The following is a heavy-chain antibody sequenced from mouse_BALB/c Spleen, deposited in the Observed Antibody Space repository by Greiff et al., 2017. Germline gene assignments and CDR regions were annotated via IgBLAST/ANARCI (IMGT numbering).Heavy chain of an antibody. CDR1: GFSFSSFG. CDR3: AREGGNYLWYIDV. D-gene: IGHD2-1*01. V-gene: IGHV5-17*02. Sequence: EVQRVESGGGLVQPGGSRKLSCAASGFSFSSFGMHWVRQAPEKGLEWVAYISSGSSTIYYADTVKGRFTSSRDNPKNTLFLQMTSLRSEDTAMYYCAREGGNYLWYIDVGGAGTAVTVSS. J-gene: IGHJ1*01. CDR2: ISSGSSTI.